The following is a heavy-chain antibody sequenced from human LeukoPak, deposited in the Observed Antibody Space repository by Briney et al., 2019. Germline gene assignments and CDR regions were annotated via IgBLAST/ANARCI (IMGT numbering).Heavy chain of an antibody. CDR2: INPNSGGT. D-gene: IGHD6-6*01. CDR1: GYTFTGYY. V-gene: IGHV1-2*02. Sequence: EASVKVSCKASGYTFTGYYMHWVRQAPGQGLEWMGWINPNSGGTNYAQKFQGGVTMTRDTSISTAYMELSRLRSDDTAVYYCARGHSSSSHPLGYWGQGTLVTVSS. CDR3: ARGHSSSSHPLGY. J-gene: IGHJ4*02.